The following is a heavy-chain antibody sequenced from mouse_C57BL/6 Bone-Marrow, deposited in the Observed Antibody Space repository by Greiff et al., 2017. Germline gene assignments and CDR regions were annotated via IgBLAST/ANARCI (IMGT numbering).Heavy chain of an antibody. CDR3: ARAVISWFAY. D-gene: IGHD3-3*01. Sequence: EVQLVESGPELVKPGASVKMSCKASGYTFTDYNMHWVKQSHGKSLEWIGYISPNNGGTSYNQKFKGKATLTVNKSSSTAYMELRSLTSEDSAVYYCARAVISWFAYWGQGTLVTVSA. J-gene: IGHJ3*01. CDR1: GYTFTDYN. CDR2: ISPNNGGT. V-gene: IGHV1-22*01.